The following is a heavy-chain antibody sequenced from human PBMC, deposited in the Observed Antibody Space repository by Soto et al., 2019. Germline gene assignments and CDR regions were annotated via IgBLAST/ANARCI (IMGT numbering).Heavy chain of an antibody. J-gene: IGHJ6*02. CDR2: IYYSGST. CDR3: ARDYRGDFWSGYRANYGMDV. V-gene: IGHV4-59*01. Sequence: SETLSLTCTVSGGSISSYYWSWIRQPPGKGLGWIGYIYYSGSTNYNPSLKSRVTISVDTSKNQFSLKLSSVTAADTAVYYCARDYRGDFWSGYRANYGMDVWGQGTTVTVSS. D-gene: IGHD3-3*01. CDR1: GGSISSYY.